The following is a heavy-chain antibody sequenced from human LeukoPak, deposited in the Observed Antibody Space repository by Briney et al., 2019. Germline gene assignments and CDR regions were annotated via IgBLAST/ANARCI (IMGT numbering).Heavy chain of an antibody. V-gene: IGHV4-59*05. CDR3: APIDYYDSSGYGLDAFDI. Sequence: SETLSLTCTVSGGSISSYYWSWIRQPPGKGLEWIGSIYYSGSTYYNPSLKSRVTISVDTSKNQFSLKLSSVTAADTAVYYCAPIDYYDSSGYGLDAFDIWGQGTMVTVSS. D-gene: IGHD3-22*01. CDR1: GGSISSYY. J-gene: IGHJ3*02. CDR2: IYYSGST.